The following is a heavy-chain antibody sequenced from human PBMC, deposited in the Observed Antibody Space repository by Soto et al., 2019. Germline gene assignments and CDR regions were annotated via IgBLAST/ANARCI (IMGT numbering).Heavy chain of an antibody. CDR3: ARGRYYDSRRFDY. V-gene: IGHV1-2*04. CDR1: GYTFTVDY. Sequence: ASLNGYCKGSGYTFTVDYSHWVRPDTGQGLERMGWINPNSGGTNYAQKFQGWVTMTRDTSISTAYMELSRLRSDDTAVYYCARGRYYDSRRFDYWGQGTLVPGSS. J-gene: IGHJ4*02. D-gene: IGHD3-22*01. CDR2: INPNSGGT.